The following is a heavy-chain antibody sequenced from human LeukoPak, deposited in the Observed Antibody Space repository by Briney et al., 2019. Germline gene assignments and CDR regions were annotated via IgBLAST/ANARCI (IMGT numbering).Heavy chain of an antibody. CDR2: ISFDGRNK. D-gene: IGHD3-10*01. J-gene: IGHJ4*02. Sequence: VRSLRLSCEVSGFTFSIYGMHWVRQAPGKGLEWVAVISFDGRNKYYADSVKGRFTISGDNSKITLYLQMDSLRAEDTAVYYCAKSHTIIRGVNERSFDYWGQGTLVSVSS. CDR3: AKSHTIIRGVNERSFDY. CDR1: GFTFSIYG. V-gene: IGHV3-30*18.